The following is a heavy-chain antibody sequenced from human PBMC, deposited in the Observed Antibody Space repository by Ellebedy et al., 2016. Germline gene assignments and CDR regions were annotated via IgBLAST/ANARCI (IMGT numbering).Heavy chain of an antibody. Sequence: GESLKISCAASGFTVSSNYMSWVRQAPGRGLEWVSVIYSGGSTYYADSVKGRFTISRDNSKNTLYLQMNSLRAEDTAVYYCARARYYWGQGTLVTVSS. J-gene: IGHJ4*02. CDR3: ARARYY. V-gene: IGHV3-66*01. CDR1: GFTVSSNY. CDR2: IYSGGST.